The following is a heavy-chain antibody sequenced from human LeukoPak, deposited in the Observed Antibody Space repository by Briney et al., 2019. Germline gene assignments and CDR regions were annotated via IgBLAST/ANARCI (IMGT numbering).Heavy chain of an antibody. D-gene: IGHD3-3*01. V-gene: IGHV4-59*01. Sequence: PSETLSLTCTVSGGSISNYYWSWIRQPPGKGLEWIGYIYYSGSTTYNPSLTSRVTISLDTSKNQFSLKLSSVTAADTAVYYCARAQTTGRFLEWDYLDYWGQGTLVTVSS. CDR3: ARAQTTGRFLEWDYLDY. CDR1: GGSISNYY. J-gene: IGHJ4*02. CDR2: IYYSGST.